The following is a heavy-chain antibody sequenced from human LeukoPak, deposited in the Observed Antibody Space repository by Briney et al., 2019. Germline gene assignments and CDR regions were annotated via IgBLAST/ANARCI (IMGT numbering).Heavy chain of an antibody. Sequence: GGSLRLSCAASGFTFSDYYMNWIRQAPGKGLECISYISSSGSTIYYADSVKGRFTISRDNAKNSLYLQMNSLRADDTAVYYCARPPTVKTPDFDHWGQGTLVIVSS. D-gene: IGHD4-11*01. V-gene: IGHV3-11*04. CDR3: ARPPTVKTPDFDH. CDR1: GFTFSDYY. CDR2: ISSSGSTI. J-gene: IGHJ4*02.